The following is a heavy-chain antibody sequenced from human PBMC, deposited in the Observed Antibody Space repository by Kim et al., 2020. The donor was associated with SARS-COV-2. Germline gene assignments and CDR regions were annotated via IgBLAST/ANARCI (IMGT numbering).Heavy chain of an antibody. CDR2: IYYSGST. V-gene: IGHV4-31*03. J-gene: IGHJ6*02. D-gene: IGHD3-10*01. CDR3: ARGPGGRGGFGELLSYYYYGMDV. Sequence: SETLSLTCTVSGGSISSGGYYWSWIRQHPGKGLEWIGYIYYSGSTYYNPSLKSRVTISVDTSKNQFSLKLSSVTAADTAVYYCARGPGGRGGFGELLSYYYYGMDVWGQGTTVTVSS. CDR1: GGSISSGGYY.